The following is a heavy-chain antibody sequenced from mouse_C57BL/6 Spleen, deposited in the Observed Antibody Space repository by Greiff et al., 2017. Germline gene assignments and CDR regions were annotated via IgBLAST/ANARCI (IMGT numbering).Heavy chain of an antibody. CDR2: INPGSGGT. D-gene: IGHD1-1*01. CDR3: ARLLRGGPMDY. V-gene: IGHV1-54*01. J-gene: IGHJ4*01. Sequence: QVQLQQSGAELVRPGTSVKVSCKASGYAFTNYLIEWVKQRPGQGLAWIGVINPGSGGTNYNEKFKGKATLTADKSSSTAYMQLSSLTSEDSAVYVCARLLRGGPMDYWGQGTSVTVSS. CDR1: GYAFTNYL.